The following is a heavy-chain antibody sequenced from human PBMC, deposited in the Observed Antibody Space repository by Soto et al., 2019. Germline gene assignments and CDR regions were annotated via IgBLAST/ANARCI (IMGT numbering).Heavy chain of an antibody. CDR2: IDGSGGDI. J-gene: IGHJ4*02. D-gene: IGHD2-15*01. Sequence: EVQLLESGGDLVQPGGSLTLSCAAAGFTFISYAMGWVRQAPGTGLEWVSVIDGSGGDISLADSVKGRFTISRDKSKSTLCLHMRRLRAEDTGRYYCAKEVVAAAYVEPSPFDLWRQVTLVTASS. CDR1: GFTFISYA. CDR3: AKEVVAAAYVEPSPFDL. V-gene: IGHV3-23*01.